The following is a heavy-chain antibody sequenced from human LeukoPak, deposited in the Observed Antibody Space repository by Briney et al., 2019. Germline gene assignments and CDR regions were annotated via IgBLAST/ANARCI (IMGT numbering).Heavy chain of an antibody. CDR2: LSWNSGNI. V-gene: IGHV3-9*01. CDR1: GFTFDDYA. D-gene: IGHD5-18*01. J-gene: IGHJ4*02. Sequence: GGSLRLSCAASGFTFDDYAMYWVRQAPRKGLEWVSGLSWNSGNIGYADSVKGRFTISRDNAKNSLYLQMNSLRTEDTALYYCAKDVRFSYGSFEYWGQGTLVTVSS. CDR3: AKDVRFSYGSFEY.